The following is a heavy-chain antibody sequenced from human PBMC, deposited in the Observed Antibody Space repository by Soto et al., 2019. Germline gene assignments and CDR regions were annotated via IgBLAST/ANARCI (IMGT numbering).Heavy chain of an antibody. V-gene: IGHV3-66*01. J-gene: IGHJ5*02. Sequence: PGGSLRLSCAASGFTVGTNYKTWVRQAPGKGLEWVSVIYAGGSRYYADSVKGRFTISRDISKNTQYLQMDSLRAEDTAVYYCARVPFGGNWFDPWGQGTLVTVSS. CDR2: IYAGGSR. CDR3: ARVPFGGNWFDP. D-gene: IGHD3-10*01. CDR1: GFTVGTNY.